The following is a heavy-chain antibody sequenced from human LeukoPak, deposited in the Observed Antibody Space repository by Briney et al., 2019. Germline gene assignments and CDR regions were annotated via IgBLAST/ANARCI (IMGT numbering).Heavy chain of an antibody. CDR3: ATRGVVATIVQDY. D-gene: IGHD5-12*01. CDR1: GGSISSRSYY. Sequence: SETLSLTCTVSGGSISSRSYYWGWIRQPPGKGLEWIGSIYYSGSTYYNPSLKSRVTISVDTSKNQFSLKLSSVTAADTAVYYCATRGVVATIVQDYWGQGTLVTVSS. CDR2: IYYSGST. J-gene: IGHJ4*02. V-gene: IGHV4-39*01.